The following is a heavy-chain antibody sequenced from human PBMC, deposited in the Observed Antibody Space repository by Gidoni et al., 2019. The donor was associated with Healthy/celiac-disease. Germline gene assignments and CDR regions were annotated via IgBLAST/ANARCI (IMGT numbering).Heavy chain of an antibody. CDR1: GFTFDDYT. D-gene: IGHD3-10*01. V-gene: IGHV3-43*01. CDR3: AKDTGIRFGELTFDY. CDR2: ISWDGGST. J-gene: IGHJ4*02. Sequence: EVQLVESGGVVVQPGGSLRLSCAASGFTFDDYTMHWVRQAPGKGLEWVSLISWDGGSTYYADSVKGRFTISRDNSKNSLYLQMNSLRTEDTALYYSAKDTGIRFGELTFDYWGQGTLVTVSS.